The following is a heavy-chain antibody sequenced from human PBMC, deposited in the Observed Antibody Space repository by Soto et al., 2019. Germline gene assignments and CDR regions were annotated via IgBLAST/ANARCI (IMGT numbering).Heavy chain of an antibody. CDR3: AKVLDFGRFGESPLYGMDV. Sequence: GGSLRLSCAASGFTFSSYAMSWVRQAPGKGLEWVSAISGSGGSTYYADSVKGRFTISRDNSKNTLYLQMNSLRAEDTAVYYCAKVLDFGRFGESPLYGMDVWGQGTTVTVSS. CDR2: ISGSGGST. J-gene: IGHJ6*02. CDR1: GFTFSSYA. D-gene: IGHD3-10*01. V-gene: IGHV3-23*01.